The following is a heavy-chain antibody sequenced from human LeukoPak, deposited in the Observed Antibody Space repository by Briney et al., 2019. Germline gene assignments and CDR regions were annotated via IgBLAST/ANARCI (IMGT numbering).Heavy chain of an antibody. J-gene: IGHJ3*02. CDR2: ISSSSSYI. CDR3: ARDYLPYCGGDCYTTNDAFDI. D-gene: IGHD2-21*02. Sequence: TGGSLRLSCAASGFTFSSYSMNWVRQAPGKGLEWVSSISSSSSYIYYADSVKGRFTISRDNAKNSLYLQMNSLRAEDTAVYYCARDYLPYCGGDCYTTNDAFDIWGQGTMVTVSS. CDR1: GFTFSSYS. V-gene: IGHV3-21*01.